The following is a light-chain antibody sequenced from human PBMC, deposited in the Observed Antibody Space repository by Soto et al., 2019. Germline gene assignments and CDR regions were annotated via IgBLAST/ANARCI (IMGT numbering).Light chain of an antibody. CDR1: QGITSY. Sequence: IPLTLSPSSLSASVGDRVTITCRASQGITSYLAWYQQRPGKAPGLLIYSASTLQSGVPSRFSGSGYGTDFSLTISKLQPEDFATYYCQQLYSHPLTFGGGTKVDIK. V-gene: IGKV1-9*01. CDR3: QQLYSHPLT. CDR2: SAS. J-gene: IGKJ4*01.